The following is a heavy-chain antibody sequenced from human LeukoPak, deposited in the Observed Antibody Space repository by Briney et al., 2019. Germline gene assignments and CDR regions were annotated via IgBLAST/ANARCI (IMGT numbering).Heavy chain of an antibody. Sequence: GGSLRLSCAASGFTFSTYSMNWVRQAPGKGLEWVSYISSSSSYIYHADSVKGRFTISRDNAKNSLYLQMNSLRAEHTAVYYCATVPAADDYWGQGTPVTVSS. CDR1: GFTFSTYS. J-gene: IGHJ4*02. V-gene: IGHV3-21*01. CDR3: ATVPAADDY. CDR2: ISSSSSYI. D-gene: IGHD2-2*01.